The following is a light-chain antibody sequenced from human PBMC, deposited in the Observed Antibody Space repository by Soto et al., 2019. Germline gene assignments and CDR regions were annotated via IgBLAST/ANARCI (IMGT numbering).Light chain of an antibody. CDR1: SSDVGGYNY. Sequence: QSALTQPASVSGSPGQSIAISCTGTSSDVGGYNYVSWYQQRPGKAPKLIIYDVYYRPSGVSDRFSGSKSGNTASLIISGLQAEDKGDYYCNSYTGGSTHVVFGGGTQLTVL. CDR3: NSYTGGSTHVV. J-gene: IGLJ2*01. V-gene: IGLV2-14*01. CDR2: DVY.